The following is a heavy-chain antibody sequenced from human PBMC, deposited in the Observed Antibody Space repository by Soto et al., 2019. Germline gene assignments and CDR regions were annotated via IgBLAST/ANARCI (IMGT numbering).Heavy chain of an antibody. CDR1: GFTFSNFA. Sequence: PGGSLRLSCAASGFTFSNFAMSWVRQAPGKGLEWVSLISGSGASTSYADSVKGRFTISRDNAKNSLYLQMNSLRAEDTAVYYCAREWDGDGYNSGWFDPWGQGTLVTVSS. CDR2: ISGSGAST. J-gene: IGHJ5*02. V-gene: IGHV3-23*01. CDR3: AREWDGDGYNSGWFDP. D-gene: IGHD5-12*01.